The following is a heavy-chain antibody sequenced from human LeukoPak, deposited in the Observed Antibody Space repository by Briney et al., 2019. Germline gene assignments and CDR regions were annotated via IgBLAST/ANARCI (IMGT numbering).Heavy chain of an antibody. CDR2: IWNHGRDM. J-gene: IGHJ2*01. Sequence: GGSLRLSSAASGFTFSTYGMHWVRQAPGKGLEWVALIWNHGRDMSYADSVKGRFTISRDNSKNTLDLQMNNLRVEDMAVYYCARGPWASGTQITTLDLWGRGTLVTVSS. D-gene: IGHD3-10*01. V-gene: IGHV3-33*01. CDR1: GFTFSTYG. CDR3: ARGPWASGTQITTLDL.